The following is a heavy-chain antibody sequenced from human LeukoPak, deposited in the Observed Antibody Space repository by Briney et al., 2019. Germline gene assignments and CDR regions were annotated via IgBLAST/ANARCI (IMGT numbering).Heavy chain of an antibody. CDR1: GFTFSSYS. Sequence: PGGSLRLSCAASGFTFSSYSMNWVRQAPGKWLECVSSISSSISYIYYADSVKGRFTISRDNAKNSLYLQMNSLRAEDTAVYYCARRQRSFDWLSQLDYWGQGTLVTVSS. CDR3: ARRQRSFDWLSQLDY. J-gene: IGHJ4*02. CDR2: ISSSISYI. D-gene: IGHD3-9*01. V-gene: IGHV3-21*01.